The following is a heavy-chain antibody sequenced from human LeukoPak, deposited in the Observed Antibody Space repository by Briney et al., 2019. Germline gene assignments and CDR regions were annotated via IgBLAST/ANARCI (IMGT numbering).Heavy chain of an antibody. D-gene: IGHD3-22*01. Sequence: PSETLSLTCAVYGASFSGYYWTWIRQAPGKGLEWIGEINPSGTISYNPSLKSRLTISVDASKNQFSLNLRSLTAADTAVYYCARGRQEVSMIVVVMTAVSYFLDDWGKGTTVTVS. V-gene: IGHV4-34*01. CDR2: INPSGTI. J-gene: IGHJ6*03. CDR3: ARGRQEVSMIVVVMTAVSYFLDD. CDR1: GASFSGYY.